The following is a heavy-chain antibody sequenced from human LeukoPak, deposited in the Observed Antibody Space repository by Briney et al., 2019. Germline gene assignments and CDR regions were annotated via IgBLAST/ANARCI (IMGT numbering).Heavy chain of an antibody. CDR3: AGEVEYSYGLGFDY. Sequence: ASVKVSCKASGYTFTGYYMHWVRQAPGQGLEWMGWINPNSGGTNYAQKFQGRVTMTRDTSISTAYMELSRLRSDDTAVYYCAGEVEYSYGLGFDYWGQGTLVTVSS. J-gene: IGHJ4*02. D-gene: IGHD5-18*01. CDR1: GYTFTGYY. CDR2: INPNSGGT. V-gene: IGHV1-2*02.